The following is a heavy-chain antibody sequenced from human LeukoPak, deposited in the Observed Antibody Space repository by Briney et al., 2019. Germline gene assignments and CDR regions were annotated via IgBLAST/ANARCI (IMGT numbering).Heavy chain of an antibody. CDR3: ARDSHSSSWYSEFDY. Sequence: GGSLRLSCAASGFTFSSYSMNWVRQAPGKGLEWVSSINILSNYIYYADSVKGRFTISRDNAKNSLYLQMHSLRAKDTAVYYCARDSHSSSWYSEFDYWGQGTLVTVSS. CDR2: INILSNYI. D-gene: IGHD6-13*01. CDR1: GFTFSSYS. J-gene: IGHJ4*02. V-gene: IGHV3-21*01.